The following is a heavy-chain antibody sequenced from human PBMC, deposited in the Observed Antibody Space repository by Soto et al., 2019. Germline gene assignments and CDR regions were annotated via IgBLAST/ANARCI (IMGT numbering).Heavy chain of an antibody. J-gene: IGHJ4*02. CDR3: ARDRGSAWYGPIDY. CDR2: LWYDGSNK. D-gene: IGHD6-19*01. CDR1: GFTLGSYG. Sequence: QVQLVESGGGVVRPGRSLRLPCAASGFTLGSYGRPWVRKAPGKGLGGVAVLWYDGSNKYYADSVKGRFTISRDNSKNTLFLQMNSLRVEDTAVYYCARDRGSAWYGPIDYWGQGTLVTVSS. V-gene: IGHV3-33*01.